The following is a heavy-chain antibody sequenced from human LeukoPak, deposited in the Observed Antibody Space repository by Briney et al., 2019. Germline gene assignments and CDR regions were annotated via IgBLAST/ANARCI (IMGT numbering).Heavy chain of an antibody. J-gene: IGHJ5*02. D-gene: IGHD3-22*01. Sequence: GESLKISCKGSGYSFTSYWIGWVRQMPGKGLEWMGIIYPGDSDTRYSPSFQGQVTISADKSISTAYLQRSSLKASDTAMYYCARRGDSSGYYYSEDWFDPWGQGTLVTVSS. CDR2: IYPGDSDT. CDR3: ARRGDSSGYYYSEDWFDP. V-gene: IGHV5-51*01. CDR1: GYSFTSYW.